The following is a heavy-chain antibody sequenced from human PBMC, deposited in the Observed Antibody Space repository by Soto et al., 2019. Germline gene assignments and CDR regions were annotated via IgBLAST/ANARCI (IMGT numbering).Heavy chain of an antibody. CDR2: IYPGDSDT. Sequence: PGESLKISCKGSGYSFTSYWIGWVRQMPVKGLEWMGIIYPGDSDTRYSPSFQGQVTISADKSISTAYLQWSSLKASDTAMYYCARRIAAARVGLDAFDIWGQGTMVTVSS. J-gene: IGHJ3*02. CDR1: GYSFTSYW. V-gene: IGHV5-51*01. CDR3: ARRIAAARVGLDAFDI. D-gene: IGHD6-13*01.